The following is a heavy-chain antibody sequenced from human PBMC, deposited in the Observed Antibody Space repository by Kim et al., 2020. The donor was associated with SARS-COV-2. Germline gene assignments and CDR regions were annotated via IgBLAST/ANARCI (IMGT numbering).Heavy chain of an antibody. D-gene: IGHD1-26*01. V-gene: IGHV3-30*07. Sequence: ADCGEGRFTISRDKSRNRLYLERNSLRAEDTAVYYCARDLLVGATSYGMDVWGQGTTVTVSS. CDR3: ARDLLVGATSYGMDV. J-gene: IGHJ6*02.